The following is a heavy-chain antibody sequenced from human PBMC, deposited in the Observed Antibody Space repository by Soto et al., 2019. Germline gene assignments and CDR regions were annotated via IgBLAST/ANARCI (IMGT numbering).Heavy chain of an antibody. D-gene: IGHD3-16*01. V-gene: IGHV3-74*03. J-gene: IGHJ4*01. CDR1: GFSLSPYW. CDR2: LSSDGFGA. CDR3: ARDLGGPDY. Sequence: LEESGGGLVQPGGSLRLSCAASGFSLSPYWMHWVRQVPGRGLEWVARLSSDGFGAAYADSVKGRFFISRDIARNTLSLQMNMLRDDAPSVYYCARDLGGPDYWGRGPSVTVSS.